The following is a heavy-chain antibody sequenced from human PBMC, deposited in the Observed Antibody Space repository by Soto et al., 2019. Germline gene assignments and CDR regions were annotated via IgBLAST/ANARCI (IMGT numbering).Heavy chain of an antibody. Sequence: GGSLRLSCAASGFGFSTYEMNWVRQAPGKCLEWLSYIDKNGDMIHYADSVKGRFTISRDNARTSLFLQMNSLRAEDTAVYYCARLTDYTFWTSYSPYNLFDSWGQGXLVTVYS. CDR1: GFGFSTYE. CDR3: ARLTDYTFWTSYSPYNLFDS. D-gene: IGHD3-3*01. V-gene: IGHV3-48*03. CDR2: IDKNGDMI. J-gene: IGHJ5*01.